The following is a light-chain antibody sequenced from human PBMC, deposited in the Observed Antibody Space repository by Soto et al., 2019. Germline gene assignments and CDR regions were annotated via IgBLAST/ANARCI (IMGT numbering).Light chain of an antibody. CDR2: GAS. Sequence: ETVMTQSPATLSVSPGERVTLSCRASRSVSTNLAWYQQRPGQAPRLLIYGASTRATGIPARFSGSGSGTEFTLTLSKLPSEDFAVYYCYPLRHRPPCTFIQATQL. CDR3: YPLRHRPPCT. CDR1: RSVSTN. J-gene: IGKJ2*02. V-gene: IGKV3-15*01.